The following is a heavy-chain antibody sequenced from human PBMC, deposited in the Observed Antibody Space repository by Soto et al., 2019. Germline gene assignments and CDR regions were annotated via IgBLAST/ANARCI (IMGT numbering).Heavy chain of an antibody. CDR3: AKAVRIAVAHRFDY. CDR1: GFTFSSNA. V-gene: IGHV3-23*01. D-gene: IGHD6-19*01. J-gene: IGHJ4*02. CDR2: ISGSGGST. Sequence: TGGSLRLSCAASGFTFSSNAMSWVRRAPGKGLEWVSAISGSGGSTYYADSVKGRFTISRDNSKNTLYLQMNSLRAEDTAVYYCAKAVRIAVAHRFDYWGQGTLVTVSS.